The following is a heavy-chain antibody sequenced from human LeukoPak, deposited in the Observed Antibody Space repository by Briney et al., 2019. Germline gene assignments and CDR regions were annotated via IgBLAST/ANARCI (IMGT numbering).Heavy chain of an antibody. CDR1: GGSISSYY. J-gene: IGHJ4*02. Sequence: SETLSLTCTVSGGSISSYYWSWIRQPPGKGLEWIGYIYYSGSTNYSPSLKSRVTISVDTSKNQFSLKLSSVTAADTAVYYCARDGEKYSSSPFDYWGQGTLVTVSS. CDR3: ARDGEKYSSSPFDY. V-gene: IGHV4-59*01. CDR2: IYYSGST. D-gene: IGHD6-6*01.